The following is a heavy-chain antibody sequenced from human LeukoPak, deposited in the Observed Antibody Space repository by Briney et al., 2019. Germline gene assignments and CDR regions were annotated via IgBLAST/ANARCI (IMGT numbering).Heavy chain of an antibody. CDR2: IIPIFGTA. D-gene: IGHD2-2*01. J-gene: IGHJ4*02. V-gene: IGHV1-69*01. Sequence: ASVKVSCKASGGTFSSYAISWVRQAPGQGLEWMGGIIPIFGTAIYAQKFQGRVTITADESTSTAYMELSSLRSEDTAVYYCASSLGYCSSTSCLDYGYWGQGTLVTVSS. CDR1: GGTFSSYA. CDR3: ASSLGYCSSTSCLDYGY.